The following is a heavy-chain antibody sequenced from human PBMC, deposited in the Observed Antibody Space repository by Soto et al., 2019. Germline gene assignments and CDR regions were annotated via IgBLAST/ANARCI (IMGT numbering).Heavy chain of an antibody. V-gene: IGHV3-66*01. J-gene: IGHJ4*02. CDR2: IRGGGTT. CDR3: ARDSYSTY. Sequence: GGSLRLSCAASGFTVRSNWMNWVRQAPGKGLEWVSIIRGGGTTYYADSVKGRFIISRDNSKNTLYLQMNSLRVEDTAVYYCARDSYSTYWGQGTLVTVSS. CDR1: GFTVRSNW. D-gene: IGHD6-13*01.